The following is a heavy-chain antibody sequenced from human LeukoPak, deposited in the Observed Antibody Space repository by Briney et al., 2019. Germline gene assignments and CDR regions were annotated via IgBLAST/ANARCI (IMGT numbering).Heavy chain of an antibody. CDR3: AKDSRWLDLNFDY. V-gene: IGHV3-23*01. CDR1: GFTFRDFA. D-gene: IGHD5-24*01. J-gene: IGHJ4*02. Sequence: PGGSLRLSCVASGFTFRDFALTRVRQAPGKGLEWVSAISGGGDGTWDADSVKGRFTISRDNSKNTLYLQMNSLRVDDTAVYYCAKDSRWLDLNFDYWGQGTLVTVSS. CDR2: ISGGGDGT.